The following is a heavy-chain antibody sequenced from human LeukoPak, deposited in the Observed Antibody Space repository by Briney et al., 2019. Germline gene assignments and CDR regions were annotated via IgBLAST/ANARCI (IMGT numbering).Heavy chain of an antibody. D-gene: IGHD1-26*01. Sequence: PGGSLRLSCAASGFTFDAYAMSWVRQAPGKGLERVSGINWNGGRTGYADSVKGRFTISRDNAKNSLHLQMNSLRAEDTAVYYCARDPSYSENLDYWGQGTLVTVSS. CDR2: INWNGGRT. V-gene: IGHV3-20*04. CDR1: GFTFDAYA. CDR3: ARDPSYSENLDY. J-gene: IGHJ4*02.